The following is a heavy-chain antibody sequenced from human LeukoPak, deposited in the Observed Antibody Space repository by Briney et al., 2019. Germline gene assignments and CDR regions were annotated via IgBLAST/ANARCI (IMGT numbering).Heavy chain of an antibody. J-gene: IGHJ6*02. CDR1: GASISSYY. Sequence: SETLSLTCTVSGASISSYYWSWIRQPAGKGLEWIGRIYTSGSTNYNPSLKSRVTMSVDTSENQFSLRLSSVTAADTAVYYCARHLSSGMDVWGQGTTVTVSS. V-gene: IGHV4-4*07. CDR2: IYTSGST. CDR3: ARHLSSGMDV. D-gene: IGHD2/OR15-2a*01.